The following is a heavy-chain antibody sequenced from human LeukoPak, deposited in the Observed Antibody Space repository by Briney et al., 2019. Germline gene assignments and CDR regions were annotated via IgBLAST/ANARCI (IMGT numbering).Heavy chain of an antibody. J-gene: IGHJ4*02. Sequence: SETLSLTCAVSGGSISSSNWWSWVRQPPGKGLEWIGEIYHSGSTNYNPSLKSRVTILVDKSKNQFSLKLSSVTAADTAVYYCARWFYDSSGYYSTFDYWGQGNLVTVSS. D-gene: IGHD3-22*01. CDR2: IYHSGST. CDR3: ARWFYDSSGYYSTFDY. V-gene: IGHV4-4*02. CDR1: GGSISSSNW.